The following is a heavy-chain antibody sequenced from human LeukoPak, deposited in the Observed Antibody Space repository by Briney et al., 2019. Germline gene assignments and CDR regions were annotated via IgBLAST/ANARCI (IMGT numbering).Heavy chain of an antibody. Sequence: SETLSLTCAVYGGSFSGYYWSWIRQPPGKGLEWIGEINHSGSTNYNPSLKSRVTISVDTSKNQFSLKLSAVTATDTAVYYCARPLGIERYTWFDPWGQGTLVTVSS. J-gene: IGHJ5*02. D-gene: IGHD7-27*01. CDR2: INHSGST. V-gene: IGHV4-34*01. CDR3: ARPLGIERYTWFDP. CDR1: GGSFSGYY.